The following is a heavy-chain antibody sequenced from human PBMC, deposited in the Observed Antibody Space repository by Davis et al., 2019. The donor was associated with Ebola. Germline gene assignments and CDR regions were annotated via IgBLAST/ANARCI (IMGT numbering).Heavy chain of an antibody. J-gene: IGHJ4*02. Sequence: MPSETLSLTCTVSGGSISSYYWSWIRQPPGKGLEWIGYIYSSGNTTYNPSLKSRVTISLDTSKNQFSLRLSSVTAADTAVYYCARAETYYDFWSDYMGGYYFDYWGQGILVTVSS. D-gene: IGHD3-3*01. CDR1: GGSISSYY. CDR2: IYSSGNT. V-gene: IGHV4-59*01. CDR3: ARAETYYDFWSDYMGGYYFDY.